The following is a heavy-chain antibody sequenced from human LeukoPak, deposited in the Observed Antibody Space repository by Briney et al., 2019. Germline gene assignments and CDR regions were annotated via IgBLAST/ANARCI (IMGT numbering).Heavy chain of an antibody. CDR3: ARDPDYYGSGSYYSDY. CDR1: GFTFSSYS. CDR2: ISSSSSYI. J-gene: IGHJ4*02. Sequence: GGSLRLSCAASGFTFSSYSMTWVRLAPGKGLEWVSSISSSSSYIYYADSVKGRFTISRDNAKNSLYLQMNSLRAEDTAVYYCARDPDYYGSGSYYSDYWGQGTLVTVSS. D-gene: IGHD3-10*01. V-gene: IGHV3-21*01.